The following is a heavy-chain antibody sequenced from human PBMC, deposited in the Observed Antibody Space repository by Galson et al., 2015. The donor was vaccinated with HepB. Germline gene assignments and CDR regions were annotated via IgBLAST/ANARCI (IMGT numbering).Heavy chain of an antibody. V-gene: IGHV1-18*01. Sequence: SVKVSCKASGYTFTNYAISWVRQVPGQGLEWVGWISTNSGNTNHAQKLQGRVTLTTDTPTSTAYMELRSLRSDDTAVYYCARYGRESGSDSGTYYKPDFWGQGTLVTVSS. CDR3: ARYGRESGSDSGTYYKPDF. CDR1: GYTFTNYA. J-gene: IGHJ4*02. D-gene: IGHD3-10*01. CDR2: ISTNSGNT.